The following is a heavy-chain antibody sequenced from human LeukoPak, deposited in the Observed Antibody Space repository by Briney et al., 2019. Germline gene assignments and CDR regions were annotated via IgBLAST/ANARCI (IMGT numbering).Heavy chain of an antibody. CDR3: AKDFSVYNYDSRVLDY. Sequence: GGSLRLSCAASGFTFSSYGIHWVRQAPGKGLEWVAFNRYDGSNKYYADSVKGRFTISRDNSKNTLYLQMNRLRAEDTAVYYCAKDFSVYNYDSRVLDYWGQGTLVTVSS. J-gene: IGHJ4*02. D-gene: IGHD3-22*01. V-gene: IGHV3-30*02. CDR1: GFTFSSYG. CDR2: NRYDGSNK.